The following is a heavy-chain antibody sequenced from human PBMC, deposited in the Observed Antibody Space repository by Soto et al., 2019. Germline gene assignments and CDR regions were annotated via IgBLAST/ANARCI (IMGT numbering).Heavy chain of an antibody. V-gene: IGHV4-39*01. CDR2: IYHSGST. J-gene: IGHJ5*02. D-gene: IGHD2-21*02. CDR3: ARHPSDFWFDP. CDR1: CGPISSSGYY. Sequence: PSETLSVTCTVSCGPISSSGYYWGWFRQPPGKGLEWIGYIYHSGSTYYNPSLKSRVTISVDRSKNQFSLKLSSVTAADTAVYYCARHPSDFWFDPWGQGTLVTVSS.